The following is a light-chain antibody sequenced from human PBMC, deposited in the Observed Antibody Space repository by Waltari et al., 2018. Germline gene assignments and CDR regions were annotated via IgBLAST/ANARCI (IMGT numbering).Light chain of an antibody. V-gene: IGLV1-51*01. J-gene: IGLJ2*01. CDR3: ATWDNSLRNVV. CDR1: SSNIGNYY. Sequence: QSVLTQPPSVSAAPGQTVTISCSGSSSNIGNYYVSWYHQCPGAAPKLLIYHSNKRPPGIPDRFSASKSGTSATLAITGLQIGDEADYYCATWDNSLRNVVFGGGTKLTVL. CDR2: HSN.